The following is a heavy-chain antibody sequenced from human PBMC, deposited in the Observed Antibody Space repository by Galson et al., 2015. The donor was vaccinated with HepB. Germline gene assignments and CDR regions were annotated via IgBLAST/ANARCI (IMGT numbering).Heavy chain of an antibody. CDR2: IKQDGSEK. D-gene: IGHD3-22*01. V-gene: IGHV3-7*01. Sequence: SLRLSCAASGFTFSSYWMSWVRQAPGKGLEWVANIKQDGSEKYYVDSVKGRFTISRDNAKNSLYLQMNSLRAEDTAVYYCARDYSGRYYYDSSGYYGDAFDIWGQGTMVTVSS. CDR3: ARDYSGRYYYDSSGYYGDAFDI. CDR1: GFTFSSYW. J-gene: IGHJ3*02.